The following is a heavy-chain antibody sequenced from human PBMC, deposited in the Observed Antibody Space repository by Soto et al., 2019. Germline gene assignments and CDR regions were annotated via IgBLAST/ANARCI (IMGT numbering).Heavy chain of an antibody. Sequence: PGGSLRLSCAASGFTFSSYWMSWVRQAPGKGLEWVANIKQDGSEKYYVDSVKGRFTISRDNAKNSLYLQMNSLRAEDTAVYYCARDNNVGANAGSYYYGMDVWGQGTTVTVSS. CDR3: ARDNNVGANAGSYYYGMDV. CDR2: IKQDGSEK. J-gene: IGHJ6*02. CDR1: GFTFSSYW. V-gene: IGHV3-7*03. D-gene: IGHD1-26*01.